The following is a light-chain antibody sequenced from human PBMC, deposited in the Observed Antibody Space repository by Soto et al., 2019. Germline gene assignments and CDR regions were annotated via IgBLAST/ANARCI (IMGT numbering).Light chain of an antibody. CDR2: DAS. CDR3: QQYNSYSWT. Sequence: DIQMTQSPSTLSTSVGDRVTITCRASQSISSWLAWYQQKPGKAPKLLIYDASSLESGVPSRFSGSGSGTDFTLTISSLLPDDFATYYCQQYNSYSWTFGQGTKVEIK. CDR1: QSISSW. V-gene: IGKV1-5*01. J-gene: IGKJ1*01.